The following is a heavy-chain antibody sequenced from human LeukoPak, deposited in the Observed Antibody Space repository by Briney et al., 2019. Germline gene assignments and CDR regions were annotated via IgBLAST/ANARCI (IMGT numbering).Heavy chain of an antibody. CDR2: INAGNGNT. V-gene: IGHV1-3*01. Sequence: ASVKVSCKASGYTFTSYAMHWVRQAPGQRLEWMGWINAGNGNTKYSQKFQGRVTITRDTSASTAYMELSSLRSEDTAVYYCARDPRERITIFGVVILPGYYYGMDVWGQGTTVTVSS. D-gene: IGHD3-3*01. CDR3: ARDPRERITIFGVVILPGYYYGMDV. CDR1: GYTFTSYA. J-gene: IGHJ6*02.